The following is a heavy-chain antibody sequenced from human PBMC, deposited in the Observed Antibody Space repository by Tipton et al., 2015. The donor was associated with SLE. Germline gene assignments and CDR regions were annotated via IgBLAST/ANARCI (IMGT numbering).Heavy chain of an antibody. D-gene: IGHD2-2*01. CDR1: GGSFGGNY. CDR2: INHSGST. J-gene: IGHJ3*02. CDR3: ARSYYADAFDI. V-gene: IGHV4-34*01. Sequence: TLSLTCAVYGGSFGGNYWSWIRQPPGKGLEWIGEINHSGSTNYNPSLKSRVTISVDTSKNQFSLKLSSVTAADTAVYYCARSYYADAFDIWGQGTMVTVSS.